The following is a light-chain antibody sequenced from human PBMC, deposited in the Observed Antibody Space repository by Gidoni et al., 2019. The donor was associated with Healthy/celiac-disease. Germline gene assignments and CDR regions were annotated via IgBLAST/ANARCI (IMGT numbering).Light chain of an antibody. Sequence: EIVLTQSLATLSLPPGERAIIPCRASQSVSSYLAWYQQKPGQAPRILIYDASNRATGIPARFSCSGSGTDFTLTISSLETEDFAVYYCQQRSNWPPLTFGGGTKVEIK. CDR3: QQRSNWPPLT. CDR1: QSVSSY. J-gene: IGKJ4*01. V-gene: IGKV3-11*01. CDR2: DAS.